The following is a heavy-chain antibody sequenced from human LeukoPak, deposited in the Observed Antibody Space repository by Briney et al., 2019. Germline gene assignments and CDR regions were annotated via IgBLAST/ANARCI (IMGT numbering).Heavy chain of an antibody. CDR3: ASAYYDFWSGYYHFDY. D-gene: IGHD3-3*01. CDR1: GGSISSHY. J-gene: IGHJ4*02. CDR2: IYYSGST. Sequence: PSETLSLTCTVSGGSISSHYWSWIRQPPGKGLEWIGYIYYSGSTNYNPSLKSRVTISVDTSKNQFSLKLSSLTAADTAVYYCASAYYDFWSGYYHFDYWGQGTLVTVSS. V-gene: IGHV4-59*11.